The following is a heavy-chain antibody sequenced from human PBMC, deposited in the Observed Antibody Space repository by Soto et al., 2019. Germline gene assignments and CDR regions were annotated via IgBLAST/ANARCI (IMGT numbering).Heavy chain of an antibody. CDR1: GYTFSGYA. CDR2: VSAYTGHT. D-gene: IGHD4-17*01. J-gene: IGHJ4*02. V-gene: IGHV1-18*01. Sequence: QVQLVQSGAEVKKPGASVKVSCKASGYTFSGYAIAWVRQAPGQGLEWMGWVSAYTGHTDYAQNLQGRVSMTTDTSTSTAYMELRSLTSDDTAVYYCARPSGSYGDYAWSLSYGGQGTLVTVSS. CDR3: ARPSGSYGDYAWSLSY.